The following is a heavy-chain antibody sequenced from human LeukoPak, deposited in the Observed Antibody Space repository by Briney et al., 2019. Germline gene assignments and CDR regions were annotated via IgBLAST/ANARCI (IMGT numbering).Heavy chain of an antibody. V-gene: IGHV3-30*18. CDR1: GFTFSXYX. D-gene: IGHD3-3*01. CDR2: ISYDGSNX. J-gene: IGHJ6*02. CDR3: AKEGAHYDSFYGMDV. Sequence: GRSLRLSCAASGFTFSXYXMHWVRQAPGKXXXXXXXISYDGSNXXXXXXXXXXXXISRDNSXXXXXLQMXSLRAEDTAVYYCAKEGAHYDSFYGMDVWGQGTTVTVSS.